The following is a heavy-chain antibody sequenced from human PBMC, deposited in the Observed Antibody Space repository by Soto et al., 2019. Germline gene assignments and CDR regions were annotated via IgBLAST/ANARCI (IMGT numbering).Heavy chain of an antibody. V-gene: IGHV3-48*02. J-gene: IGHJ6*02. Sequence: GGSLRLSCAASGFTFSSYSMNWVRQAPGKGLEWVSYISSSSSTIYYADSVKGRFTISRDNAKNSLYLQMNSLRDEDTAVYYCARDGSGWNSRNYYYYYGMDVWGQGTTVTVSS. CDR3: ARDGSGWNSRNYYYYYGMDV. D-gene: IGHD6-19*01. CDR1: GFTFSSYS. CDR2: ISSSSSTI.